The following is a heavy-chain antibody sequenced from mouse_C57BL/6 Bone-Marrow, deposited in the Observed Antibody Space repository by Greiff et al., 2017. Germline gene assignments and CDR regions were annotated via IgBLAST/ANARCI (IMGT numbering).Heavy chain of an antibody. CDR1: GFTFSSYA. D-gene: IGHD4-1*01. J-gene: IGHJ3*01. V-gene: IGHV5-4*01. CDR3: ERANWDGVAY. Sequence: EVQLMESGGGLVKPGASLKLSCAASGFTFSSYAMPWVRQTPEKRLEWVATISAGGSYTYYPDNVKGRFTITRANAKNNLYLQMSHLKSEDTDMYYCERANWDGVAYWGQGTLVTVSA. CDR2: ISAGGSYT.